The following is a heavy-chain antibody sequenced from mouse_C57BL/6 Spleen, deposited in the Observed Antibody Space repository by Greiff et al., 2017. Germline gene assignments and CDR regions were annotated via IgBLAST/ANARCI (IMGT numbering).Heavy chain of an antibody. D-gene: IGHD2-3*01. CDR1: GYSFTGYF. CDR2: INPYNGDT. CDR3: ARSDGYYDY. V-gene: IGHV1-20*01. Sequence: EVQGVESGPELVKPGDSVKISCKASGYSFTGYFMNWVMQSHGKSLEWIGRINPYNGDTFYNQKFKGKATLTVDKSASTAHMELRSLTSEDSAVYYCARSDGYYDYWGQGTSVTVSS. J-gene: IGHJ4*01.